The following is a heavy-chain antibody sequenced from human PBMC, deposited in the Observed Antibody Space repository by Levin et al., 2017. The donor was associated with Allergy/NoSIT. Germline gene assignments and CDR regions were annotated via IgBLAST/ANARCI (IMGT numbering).Heavy chain of an antibody. V-gene: IGHV3-15*07. D-gene: IGHD1-7*01. CDR1: GFTFNNAW. CDR2: IKSKTDGGTK. CDR3: TTDRPGTGTTAY. J-gene: IGHJ4*02. Sequence: LSLTCAASGFTFNNAWMNWVRQAPGKGLEWVGRIKSKTDGGTKDYAAPVEGRFTISRDDSKTTLYLQMNSLKTEDTAVYYCTTDRPGTGTTAYWGQGSLVTVSS.